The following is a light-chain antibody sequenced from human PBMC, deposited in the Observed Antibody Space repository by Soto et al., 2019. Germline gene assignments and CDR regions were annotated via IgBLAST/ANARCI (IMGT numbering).Light chain of an antibody. J-gene: IGLJ2*01. CDR1: SSDVGRYNY. CDR3: TSYTSTRNV. V-gene: IGLV2-14*01. Sequence: QSVLTQPASVSGSPGQSITISCTGTSSDVGRYNYISWYQQHPGKAPKLMIYEVSNRPSGVSNRFSGSKSGNTASLTISGLQAEDEADYYCTSYTSTRNVSGGGNKVTV. CDR2: EVS.